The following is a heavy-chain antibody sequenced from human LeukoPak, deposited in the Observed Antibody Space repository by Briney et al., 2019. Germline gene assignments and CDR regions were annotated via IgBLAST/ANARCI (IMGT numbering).Heavy chain of an antibody. Sequence: SETLSLTCTVSGGSISGYYWSWIRQPAGKGLEWIGSIYYSGSTYYNPSLKSRVTISVDTSKNQFSLKLSSVTAADTAVYYCARHEMGAEAFDIWGQGTMVTVSS. D-gene: IGHD1-26*01. V-gene: IGHV4-59*05. CDR1: GGSISGYY. CDR3: ARHEMGAEAFDI. J-gene: IGHJ3*02. CDR2: IYYSGST.